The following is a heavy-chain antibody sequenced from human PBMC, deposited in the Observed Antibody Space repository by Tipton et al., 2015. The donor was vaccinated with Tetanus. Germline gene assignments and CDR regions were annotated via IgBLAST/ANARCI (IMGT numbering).Heavy chain of an antibody. CDR3: SRALGSTDPQQPGVYFFYYYGMDV. J-gene: IGHJ6*02. V-gene: IGHV4-30-2*01. CDR2: IFHSGST. D-gene: IGHD2-2*01. CDR1: GDSISRGSYT. Sequence: TLSLTCTVSGDSISRGSYTWSWIRQRPGKGLEWIGYIFHSGSTSYNPSLKSRVTISLDRSKNHFSLSLRSVTAADTAVYFCSRALGSTDPQQPGVYFFYYYGMDVWGHGTTVTVSS.